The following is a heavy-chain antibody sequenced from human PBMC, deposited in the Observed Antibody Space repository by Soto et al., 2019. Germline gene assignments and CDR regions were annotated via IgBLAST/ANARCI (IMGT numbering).Heavy chain of an antibody. CDR3: ARNEGYYYDSSGYYPDY. J-gene: IGHJ4*02. CDR1: GYSFTSYW. V-gene: IGHV5-51*01. CDR2: IYPGDSDT. D-gene: IGHD3-22*01. Sequence: PGESLKISCKGSGYSFTSYWIGWVRQMPGKGLEWMGIIYPGDSDTRYSPSFQGQVTISADKSISTAYLQWSSLKASDTAMYYCARNEGYYYDSSGYYPDYWGQGTLVTVSS.